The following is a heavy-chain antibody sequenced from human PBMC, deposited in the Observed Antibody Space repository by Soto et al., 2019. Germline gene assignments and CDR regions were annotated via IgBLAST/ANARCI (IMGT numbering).Heavy chain of an antibody. D-gene: IGHD2-2*01. J-gene: IGHJ6*03. CDR1: GYTFTSYY. Sequence: ASVKVSCKASGYTFTSYYMHCVRQAPGQGLEWMGIINPSGGSTSYAQKFQGRVTMTRDTSTSTVYMELSSLRSEDTAVYYCARDKVEPARPFHYYYYYMAVWGKGTTVTVSS. CDR2: INPSGGST. V-gene: IGHV1-46*03. CDR3: ARDKVEPARPFHYYYYYMAV.